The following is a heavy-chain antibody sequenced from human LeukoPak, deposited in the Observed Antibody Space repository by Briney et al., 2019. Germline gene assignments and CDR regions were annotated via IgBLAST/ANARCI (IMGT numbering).Heavy chain of an antibody. CDR1: GGSISSYY. CDR2: IDTSGNT. V-gene: IGHV4-4*07. CDR3: AGDRGSGWYVY. D-gene: IGHD6-19*01. J-gene: IGHJ4*02. Sequence: PSETLSLTCTVSGGSISSYYWSWIRQPPGKGLEWIGRIDTSGNTNYDPSLKSRITMSVDTSKNQFSLKLSSVTAADTAVYYCAGDRGSGWYVYWGQGTLVTVSS.